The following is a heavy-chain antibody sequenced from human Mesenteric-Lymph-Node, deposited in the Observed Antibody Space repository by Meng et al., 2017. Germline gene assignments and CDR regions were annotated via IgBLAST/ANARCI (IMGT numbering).Heavy chain of an antibody. J-gene: IGHJ4*02. D-gene: IGHD6-25*01. CDR2: ISYDGSNK. CDR1: GFTFSSYA. CDR3: SRDAGSPDY. Sequence: GESLKISCAASGFTFSSYAMHWVRQAPGKGLEWVAVISYDGSNKYYADSVKGRFTISRDNSKNTLYLRMNSLRSEDTAVYYCSRDAGSPDYWGQGTLVTVSS. V-gene: IGHV3-30*04.